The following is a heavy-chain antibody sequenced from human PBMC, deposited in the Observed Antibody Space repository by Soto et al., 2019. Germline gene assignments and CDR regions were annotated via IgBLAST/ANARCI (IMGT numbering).Heavy chain of an antibody. D-gene: IGHD3-22*01. CDR1: GFSFSNCW. J-gene: IGHJ6*02. CDR3: ARAIGYYGIDV. V-gene: IGHV3-74*01. Sequence: LRLSCAASGFSFSNCWMHWVRQAPGMGLVWVSHINSDGSSTTYADSVKGRFTISRDNAKNTLYLQMNSLRAEDTAVYYCARAIGYYGIDVWGQGTTVTVSS. CDR2: INSDGSST.